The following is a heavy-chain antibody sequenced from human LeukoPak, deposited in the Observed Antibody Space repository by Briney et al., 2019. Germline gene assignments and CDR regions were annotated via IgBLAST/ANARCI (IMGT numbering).Heavy chain of an antibody. CDR3: VRRGDASSGWGDHDF. CDR2: IGGSGDKT. J-gene: IGHJ4*02. V-gene: IGHV3-23*01. Sequence: GGSLRLSCAASGFTFNRNAISWVRQAPGKGLEWVSTIGGSGDKTFYADSVKGRFTISRDNSKNMVHLQMNSLTGEDTALYYCVRRGDASSGWGDHDFWGRGALVTVSS. D-gene: IGHD6-19*01. CDR1: GFTFNRNA.